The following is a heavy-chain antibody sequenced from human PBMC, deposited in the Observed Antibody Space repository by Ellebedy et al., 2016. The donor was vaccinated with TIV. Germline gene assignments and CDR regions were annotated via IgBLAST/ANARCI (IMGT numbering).Heavy chain of an antibody. CDR3: ARHAVVPTPGFEY. J-gene: IGHJ4*02. V-gene: IGHV4-59*08. CDR2: VDDTLGSS. D-gene: IGHD2-15*01. Sequence: SETLSLTCTVSGSSISDYYWTWIRQPPGRGLEWIGFVDDTLGSSNYSPSLKSRVSISVDTSKSQISLRLKSVTAADTAVYYCARHAVVPTPGFEYWGPGALVTVSS. CDR1: GSSISDYY.